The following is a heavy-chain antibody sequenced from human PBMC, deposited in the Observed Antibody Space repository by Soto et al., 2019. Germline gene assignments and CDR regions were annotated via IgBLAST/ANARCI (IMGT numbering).Heavy chain of an antibody. J-gene: IGHJ4*02. CDR3: AKSDCSGGSCYFPFDC. V-gene: IGHV3-23*01. D-gene: IGHD2-15*01. Sequence: GSLRLSCAASGFTFSNYGMSWVRQAPGKGLEWVSSISGSGGRTYYADSVKGRFTISRDNSKNTLYLQTDSLRAEDTAFYYCAKSDCSGGSCYFPFDCWGQGTLATVSS. CDR2: ISGSGGRT. CDR1: GFTFSNYG.